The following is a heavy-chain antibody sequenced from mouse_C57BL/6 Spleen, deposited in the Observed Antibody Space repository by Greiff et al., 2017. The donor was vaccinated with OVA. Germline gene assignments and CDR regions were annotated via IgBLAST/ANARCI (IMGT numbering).Heavy chain of an antibody. CDR1: GFNIKDDY. D-gene: IGHD4-1*01. CDR2: IDPENGDT. J-gene: IGHJ2*01. CDR3: TTVTGYYFGY. V-gene: IGHV14-4*01. Sequence: EVQLQQSGAELVRPGASVKLSCTASGFNIKDDYMHWVKQRPEQGLEWIGWIDPENGDTEYASKFQGKATITADTSSNTAYLQLSSLTSEDTAVYYCTTVTGYYFGYWGQGTTLTVSS.